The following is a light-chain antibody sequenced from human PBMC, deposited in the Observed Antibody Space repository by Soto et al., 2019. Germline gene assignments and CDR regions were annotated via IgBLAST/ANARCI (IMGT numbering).Light chain of an antibody. CDR3: QQRSNWPPYT. Sequence: EIVLTQSPAPLSLSPGERATLSCRASQSVSSYLAWYQQKPGQAPRLLIYDASNRATGIPARFSGSGSGTDFTLTISSLEPEDFAVYYCQQRSNWPPYTCGQGTKLEIK. J-gene: IGKJ2*01. CDR1: QSVSSY. V-gene: IGKV3-11*01. CDR2: DAS.